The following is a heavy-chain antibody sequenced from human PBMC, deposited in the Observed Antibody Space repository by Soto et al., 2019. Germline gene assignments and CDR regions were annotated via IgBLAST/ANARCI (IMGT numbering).Heavy chain of an antibody. Sequence: GGSLRLSCAASGFTFSSYAMSWVRQAPGKGLEWVSAISGSGGDTYHADSVKGRFTISRDNSKNTLSLQMNSLRAEDTAVYYCARSPGPPKYYFDYWGQGTLVTVSS. CDR3: ARSPGPPKYYFDY. J-gene: IGHJ4*02. CDR2: ISGSGGDT. V-gene: IGHV3-23*01. CDR1: GFTFSSYA.